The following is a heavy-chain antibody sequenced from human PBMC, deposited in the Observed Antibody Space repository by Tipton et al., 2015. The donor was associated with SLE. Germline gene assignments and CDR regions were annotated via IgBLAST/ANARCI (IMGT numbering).Heavy chain of an antibody. J-gene: IGHJ2*01. Sequence: QLVQSGAEVKKPGSSVKVSCKASGGTFSNFAISWVRQAPGQGLEWMGEIIPIFGTPNSAQKFQGRVTITADEVTSTAYMELSNLRPEDTAVYYCARRRWLQLDWYFDLWGRGILVTVSS. CDR3: ARRRWLQLDWYFDL. D-gene: IGHD5-24*01. CDR1: GGTFSNFA. CDR2: IIPIFGTP. V-gene: IGHV1-69*01.